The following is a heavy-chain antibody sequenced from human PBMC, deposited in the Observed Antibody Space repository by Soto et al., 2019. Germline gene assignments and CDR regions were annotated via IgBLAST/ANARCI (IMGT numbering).Heavy chain of an antibody. Sequence: ASVKVSCKASGYTFTSYYMHWVRQAPGQGLEWMGIINPSGGSTSYAQKFQGRVTMTRDTSTSTVYMKLSSLRSEDTAVYYCARDRVYDILTGYYSYYYYGMDVWGQGTTVTVSS. CDR1: GYTFTSYY. D-gene: IGHD3-9*01. CDR2: INPSGGST. V-gene: IGHV1-46*01. J-gene: IGHJ6*02. CDR3: ARDRVYDILTGYYSYYYYGMDV.